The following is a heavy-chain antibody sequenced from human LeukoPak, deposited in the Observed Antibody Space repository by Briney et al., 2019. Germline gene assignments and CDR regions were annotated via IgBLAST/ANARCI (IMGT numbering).Heavy chain of an antibody. D-gene: IGHD2-2*01. CDR2: ISGSGGST. Sequence: GGSLRLSRAASGFTFSSYAMSWVRQAPGKGLEWVSAISGSGGSTYYADSVKGRFTISRDNSKNTLYLQMNSLRAEDTAVYYCAKDTSRVVVPAAILDWGQGTLVTVSS. V-gene: IGHV3-23*01. CDR3: AKDTSRVVVPAAILD. CDR1: GFTFSSYA. J-gene: IGHJ4*02.